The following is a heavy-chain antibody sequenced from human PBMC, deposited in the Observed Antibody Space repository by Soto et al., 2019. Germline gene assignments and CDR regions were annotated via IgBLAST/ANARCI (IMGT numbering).Heavy chain of an antibody. V-gene: IGHV1-8*01. CDR2: MNPNSGNT. CDR1: GYTFTSYD. D-gene: IGHD3-3*01. Sequence: ASVKVSCKASGYTFTSYDINWVRQATGQGPEWMGLMNPNSGNTGYAQKFQGRVTMTRNTSISTAYMELSSLRSEDTAVYYCARGHQLRFLEWLWSRHRDYYGMDVWGQGTTVTVSS. CDR3: ARGHQLRFLEWLWSRHRDYYGMDV. J-gene: IGHJ6*02.